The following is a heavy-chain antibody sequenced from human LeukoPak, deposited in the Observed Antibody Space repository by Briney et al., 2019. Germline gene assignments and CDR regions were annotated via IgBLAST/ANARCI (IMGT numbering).Heavy chain of an antibody. CDR1: GFTFSSYG. CDR3: AKDRSVYDSSGYFDY. V-gene: IGHV3-30*02. Sequence: HPGGSLRLSCAASGFTFSSYGMHWVRQAPGKGLEWVAVIWYGGSNKYYADSVKGRFTISRDNSKNTLYLQMNSLRAEDTAVYYCAKDRSVYDSSGYFDYWGQGTLVTVSS. J-gene: IGHJ4*02. CDR2: IWYGGSNK. D-gene: IGHD3-22*01.